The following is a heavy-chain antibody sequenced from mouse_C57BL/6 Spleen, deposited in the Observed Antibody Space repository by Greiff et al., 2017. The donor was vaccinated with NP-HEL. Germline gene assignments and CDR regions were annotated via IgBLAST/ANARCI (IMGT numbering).Heavy chain of an antibody. CDR3: ARRVGSFYAMDY. CDR2: INPYNGGT. Sequence: VQLKQSGPVLVKPGASVKMSCKASGYTFTDYYMNWVKQSHGKSLEWIGVINPYNGGTSYNQKFKGKATLTVDKSSSTAYMELNSLTSEDSAVYYCARRVGSFYAMDYWGQGTSVTVSS. J-gene: IGHJ4*01. D-gene: IGHD1-1*01. V-gene: IGHV1-19*01. CDR1: GYTFTDYY.